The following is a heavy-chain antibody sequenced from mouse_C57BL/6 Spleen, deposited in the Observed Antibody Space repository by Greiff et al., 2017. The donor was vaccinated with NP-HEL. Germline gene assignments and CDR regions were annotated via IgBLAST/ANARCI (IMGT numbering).Heavy chain of an antibody. J-gene: IGHJ3*01. D-gene: IGHD1-1*01. V-gene: IGHV7-1*01. CDR2: SRNKANDYTT. Sequence: EVMLVESGGGLVQSGRSLRLSCATSGFTFSDFYMAWVRQAPGKGLEWIAASRNKANDYTTEYSASVKGRFIVSRDTSQSILYLQMNALRAEDTAIYYCARDNGSSLGWFAYWGQGTLVTVSA. CDR1: GFTFSDFY. CDR3: ARDNGSSLGWFAY.